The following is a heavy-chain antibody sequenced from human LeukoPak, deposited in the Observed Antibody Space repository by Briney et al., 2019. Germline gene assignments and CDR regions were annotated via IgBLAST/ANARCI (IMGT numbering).Heavy chain of an antibody. CDR2: INHSGST. D-gene: IGHD3-16*01. Sequence: SETLSLTCAVYGGSFSGYYWSWIRQPPGKGLEWIGEINHSGSTNYNPSLKSRVTISVDTSKNQFSLKLSSVTAADTAVYYCARGEIGRGMDYWGQGTLVTVSS. J-gene: IGHJ4*02. CDR3: ARGEIGRGMDY. V-gene: IGHV4-34*01. CDR1: GGSFSGYY.